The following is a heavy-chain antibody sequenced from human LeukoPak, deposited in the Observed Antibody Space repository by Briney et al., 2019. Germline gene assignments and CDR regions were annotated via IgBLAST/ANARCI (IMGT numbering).Heavy chain of an antibody. CDR2: INPNSGGT. CDR3: ARDGTYGSGTGYYYMDV. J-gene: IGHJ6*03. D-gene: IGHD3-10*01. V-gene: IGHV1-2*02. CDR1: GYTFTGYY. Sequence: ASVKVSCKASGYTFTGYYMHWVRQAPGQGLEWMGWINPNSGGTNYAQKFQGRVTMTRDMSTSTVYMELSSLRSEDTAVYYCARDGTYGSGTGYYYMDVWGKGTTVTVSS.